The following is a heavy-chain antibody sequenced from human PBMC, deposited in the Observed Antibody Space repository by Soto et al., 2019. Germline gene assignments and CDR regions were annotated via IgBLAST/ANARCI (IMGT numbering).Heavy chain of an antibody. V-gene: IGHV1-24*01. D-gene: IGHD1-26*01. J-gene: IGHJ4*02. CDR1: GDTLTELS. CDR2: FDPEDGET. Sequence: ASVKVSCKVSGDTLTELSMHWVRQAPGKGLEWMGGFDPEDGETIYAQKFQGRVTMTEDTSTDTAYMELSSLRSEDTAVYYCATEYSGSPTLDYWGQGTLVTVSS. CDR3: ATEYSGSPTLDY.